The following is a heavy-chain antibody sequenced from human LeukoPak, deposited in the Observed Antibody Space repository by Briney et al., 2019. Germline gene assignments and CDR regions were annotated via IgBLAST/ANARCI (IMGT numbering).Heavy chain of an antibody. CDR3: ARLWYYDSSGYYYLDY. CDR2: IYYSGST. V-gene: IGHV4-59*08. CDR1: GGSISSYY. D-gene: IGHD3-22*01. J-gene: IGHJ4*02. Sequence: SETLSLTCTVSGGSISSYYWSWIRQPPGKGLEWIGYIYYSGSTNYNPSLKSRVTISVDTSKNQFSLKLSSVTAADTAVYYCARLWYYDSSGYYYLDYWGQGTLVTVSS.